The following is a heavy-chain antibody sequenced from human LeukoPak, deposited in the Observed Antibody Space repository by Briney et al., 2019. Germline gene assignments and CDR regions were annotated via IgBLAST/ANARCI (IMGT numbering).Heavy chain of an antibody. CDR3: ARGSSGWYSGYYYYYMDV. CDR2: ISAYNGNT. CDR1: GYTFTSYG. V-gene: IGHV1-18*01. D-gene: IGHD6-19*01. Sequence: ASVKVSCKASGYTFTSYGISWVRQAPGQGLEWMGWISAYNGNTNYAQKLQGRVTMTTDTSTSTAYMELRSLRSDDTAVYYCARGSSGWYSGYYYYYMDVWGKGTTVTISS. J-gene: IGHJ6*03.